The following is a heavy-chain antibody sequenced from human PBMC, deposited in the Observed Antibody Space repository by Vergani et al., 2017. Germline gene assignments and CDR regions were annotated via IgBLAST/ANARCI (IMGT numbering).Heavy chain of an antibody. CDR1: GGSISPYY. J-gene: IGHJ4*02. D-gene: IGHD6-6*01. Sequence: QVQLQESGPGLVKPSETLSLTCIVSGGSISPYYCSWIRQPARKGLEWIVRIYTSESTNYNPSLKSRVTMSVDTSKNQFSLKLSSVTAADTAVYYCAREYSSSVGFLAYWGQGTLVTVSS. CDR3: AREYSSSVGFLAY. CDR2: IYTSEST. V-gene: IGHV4-4*07.